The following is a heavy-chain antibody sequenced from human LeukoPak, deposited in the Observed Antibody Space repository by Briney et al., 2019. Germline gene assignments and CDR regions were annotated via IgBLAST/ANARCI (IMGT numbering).Heavy chain of an antibody. V-gene: IGHV3-30*18. D-gene: IGHD3-22*01. CDR2: ISYDGSNK. CDR1: GFTFSSYG. Sequence: GGSLRLSCAASGFTFSSYGMHWVRQAPGKGLERVAVISYDGSNKYYADSVKGRFTISRDNSKNTLYLQMNSLRAEDTAVYYCANRYYDKSPPFDYWGQGTLVTVSS. J-gene: IGHJ4*02. CDR3: ANRYYDKSPPFDY.